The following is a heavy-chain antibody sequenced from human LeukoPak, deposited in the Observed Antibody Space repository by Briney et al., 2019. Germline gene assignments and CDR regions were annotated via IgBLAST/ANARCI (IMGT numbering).Heavy chain of an antibody. CDR1: GGSISSYY. CDR2: VYYSGST. Sequence: KPSETLSLTCTVSGGSISSYYWSWIRQPPGKGLEWIGYVYYSGSTNYNPSLKSRVTISVDTSKNQFSLKLSSVTAADTAMYYCAKAGTQQWLLFVGVYWGQGALVTVSS. CDR3: AKAGTQQWLLFVGVY. J-gene: IGHJ4*02. D-gene: IGHD6-19*01. V-gene: IGHV4-59*01.